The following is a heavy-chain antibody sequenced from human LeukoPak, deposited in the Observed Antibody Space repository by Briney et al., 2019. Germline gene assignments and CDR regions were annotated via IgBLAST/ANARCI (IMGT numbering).Heavy chain of an antibody. J-gene: IGHJ3*02. CDR1: GFTFSDYY. D-gene: IGHD1-26*01. CDR2: ISSSGSTI. CDR3: ARGRQNSGSYSDAFDI. V-gene: IGHV3-11*04. Sequence: GGSLRLSCAASGFTFSDYYMSWIRQAPGKGLEWVSYISSSGSTIYYADSVKGRFTISRDNAKNSLFLQMNSLRAEDTAVYYCARGRQNSGSYSDAFDIWGQGTMVTVSS.